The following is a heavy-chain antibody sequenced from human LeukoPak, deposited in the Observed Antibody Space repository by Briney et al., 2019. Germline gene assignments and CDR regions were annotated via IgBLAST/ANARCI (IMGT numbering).Heavy chain of an antibody. V-gene: IGHV3-21*01. CDR2: ISSSSSYI. CDR1: GFTFSSYA. Sequence: GGSLRLSRAASGFTFSSYAMSWVRQAPGKGLEWVSSISSSSSYIYYADSVKGRFTISRDNAKNSLYLQMNSLRAEDTAVYYCARAPVRGDLDWGQGTLVTVSS. D-gene: IGHD2-21*02. J-gene: IGHJ4*02. CDR3: ARAPVRGDLD.